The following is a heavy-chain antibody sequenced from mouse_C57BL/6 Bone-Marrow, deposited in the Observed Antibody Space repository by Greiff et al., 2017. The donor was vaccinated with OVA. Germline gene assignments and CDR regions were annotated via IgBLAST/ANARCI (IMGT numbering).Heavy chain of an antibody. CDR1: GYTFTSYW. V-gene: IGHV1-69*01. CDR2: IDPSDSYT. Sequence: QVQLQQPGAELVMPGASVKLSCKASGYTFTSYWMHWVKQRPGQGLEWIGEIDPSDSYTNYNQKFKGKSTLTVDKSSSTAYMQLSSLTSEDSAVYYGARERNYYGSWYFDVWGTGTTVTVSS. CDR3: ARERNYYGSWYFDV. J-gene: IGHJ1*03. D-gene: IGHD1-1*01.